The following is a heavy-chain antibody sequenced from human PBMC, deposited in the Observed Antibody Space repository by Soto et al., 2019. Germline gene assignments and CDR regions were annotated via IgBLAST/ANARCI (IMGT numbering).Heavy chain of an antibody. V-gene: IGHV6-1*01. CDR3: AREDLEPSRAERYFDY. Sequence: SQTLSLTCAISGDSVSSNSAAWNWIRQSPSRGLEWLGRTYYRSKWYNDYAVSVKSRITINPDTPKNQFSLQLNSVTPEDTAVYYCAREDLEPSRAERYFDYWGQGTLVTVSS. CDR1: GDSVSSNSAA. CDR2: TYYRSKWYN. D-gene: IGHD1-1*01. J-gene: IGHJ4*02.